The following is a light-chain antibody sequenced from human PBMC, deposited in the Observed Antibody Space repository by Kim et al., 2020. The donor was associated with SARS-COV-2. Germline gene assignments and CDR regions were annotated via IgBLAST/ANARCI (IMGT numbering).Light chain of an antibody. CDR1: KLGDKY. J-gene: IGLJ2*01. CDR3: QAWDSSVV. V-gene: IGLV3-1*01. Sequence: VSVSPGQTASITCSGDKLGDKYVCWYQQKPGQSPVLVIYQDSKRPSGIPERFSGSNYGNTATLTISGTQAMDEADYYCQAWDSSVVFGGGTQLTVL. CDR2: QDS.